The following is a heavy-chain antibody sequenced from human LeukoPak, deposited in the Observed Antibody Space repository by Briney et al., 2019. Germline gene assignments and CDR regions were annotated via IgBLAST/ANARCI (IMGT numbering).Heavy chain of an antibody. V-gene: IGHV3-23*01. CDR1: GFTFSSYA. Sequence: GGSLRVSCAASGFTFSSYAMSWVRQAPGKGLEWVSFISGSGGSTYYVDSVKGRFTISRDNSKNTLYLQMNSLRAEDTAVYYCARGRYGYYFDYWGRGTLVTVSS. CDR3: ARGRYGYYFDY. J-gene: IGHJ4*02. D-gene: IGHD2-2*03. CDR2: ISGSGGST.